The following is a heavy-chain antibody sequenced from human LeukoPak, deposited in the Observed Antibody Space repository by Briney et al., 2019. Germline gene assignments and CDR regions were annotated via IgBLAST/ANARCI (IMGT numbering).Heavy chain of an antibody. CDR2: IYHSGST. CDR3: ARRRGSSHYYYMDV. J-gene: IGHJ6*03. V-gene: IGHV4-38-2*02. CDR1: GYSISSGDY. D-gene: IGHD3-16*01. Sequence: SETLSLTCSVSGYSISSGDYWGWIRQPPGKGLEWIGSIYHSGSTYYNPSLKSRVAISVDTSKKQFSLKLSSVTAADTAMYYCARRRGSSHYYYMDVWGKGTTVTISS.